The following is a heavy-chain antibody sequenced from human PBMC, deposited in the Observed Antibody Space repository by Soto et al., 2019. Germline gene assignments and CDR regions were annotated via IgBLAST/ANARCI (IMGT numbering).Heavy chain of an antibody. CDR3: VKDSYADFHRVLSTAEYFFDY. CDR1: GFTFDDYA. J-gene: IGHJ4*01. CDR2: ITWNSGNI. D-gene: IGHD2-15*01. V-gene: IGHV3-9*01. Sequence: GGSLRLSCTASGFTFDDYAMHWVRQAPGRGLEWVSGITWNSGNIAYADSVKGRFTIARDDDNNSLYLQMNSLKPEYTALYYCVKDSYADFHRVLSTAEYFFDYWGHGTLVTVSS.